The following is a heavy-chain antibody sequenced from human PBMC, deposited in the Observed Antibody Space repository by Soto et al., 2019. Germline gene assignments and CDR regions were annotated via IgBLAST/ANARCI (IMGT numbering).Heavy chain of an antibody. CDR1: GGSISGYS. D-gene: IGHD6-19*01. Sequence: QVQLQESGPGLVKPSETLSLTCAVSGGSISGYSWSWIRQPPGKGLEWIGNIHYSGGTNYNPSLKSRVTISLDTSKIQFSLQLTSVTAADSAVYYCARRTNSGTAWYPDCWGQGTLVTVSS. CDR2: IHYSGGT. V-gene: IGHV4-59*08. CDR3: ARRTNSGTAWYPDC. J-gene: IGHJ4*02.